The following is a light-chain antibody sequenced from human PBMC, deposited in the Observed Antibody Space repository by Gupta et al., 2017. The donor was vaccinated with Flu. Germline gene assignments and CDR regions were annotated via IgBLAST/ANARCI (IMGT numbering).Light chain of an antibody. CDR3: VSDTSSGILM. V-gene: IGLV8-61*01. CDR2: NTN. J-gene: IGLJ3*02. Sequence: QTVVTQEASFSVSPGGTVTLTCGLSSGSVATSYYPSWYQQTPGQAPRLLIYNTNTRSSGVPGRFSGSMPGNTAALTITGAQADDESDYDCVSDTSSGILMFGGGTKLTVL. CDR1: SGSVATSYY.